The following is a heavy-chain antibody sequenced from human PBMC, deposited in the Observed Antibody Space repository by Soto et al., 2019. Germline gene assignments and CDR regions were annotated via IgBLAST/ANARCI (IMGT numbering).Heavy chain of an antibody. V-gene: IGHV4-31*03. CDR2: IYYSGST. CDR1: GGSISSGGYY. Sequence: QVQLQESGPGLVKPSQTLSLTCTVSGGSISSGGYYWSWIRQHPGKGLEWIGYIYYSGSTYYNPSLKSRVTISVDTSKNQFSLKLSSVTAADTAVYYCARDRGGYYDPPRGFDPWGQGTLVTVSS. J-gene: IGHJ5*02. CDR3: ARDRGGYYDPPRGFDP. D-gene: IGHD3-22*01.